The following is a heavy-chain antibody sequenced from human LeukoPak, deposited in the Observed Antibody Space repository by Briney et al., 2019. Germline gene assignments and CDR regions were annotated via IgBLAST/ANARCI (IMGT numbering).Heavy chain of an antibody. Sequence: GGSLRLSCAASGFTFSSYWMHWVRQAPGKGLVWVSRINSDGSSTSYADSVKGRFTISRGNAKNTLYLQMNSLSAKDRAVYYFAGARSSRHWGQGTLVTVSS. V-gene: IGHV3-74*01. CDR2: INSDGSST. CDR3: AGARSSRH. CDR1: GFTFSSYW. J-gene: IGHJ4*02.